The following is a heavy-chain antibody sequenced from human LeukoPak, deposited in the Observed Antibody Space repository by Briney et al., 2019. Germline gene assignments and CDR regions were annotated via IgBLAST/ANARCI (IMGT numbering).Heavy chain of an antibody. CDR1: GFTLDDYA. CDR2: ISWNSGSI. J-gene: IGHJ2*01. D-gene: IGHD3-16*02. CDR3: ARDLGVGVTDGYRHFDL. Sequence: GGSLRLSCAASGFTLDDYAMHWVRQAPGKGLEWVSGISWNSGSIGYADSVKGRFTISRDNAKNSLYLQMNSLKTEDTAVYYCARDLGVGVTDGYRHFDLWGRGTLVTVSS. V-gene: IGHV3-9*01.